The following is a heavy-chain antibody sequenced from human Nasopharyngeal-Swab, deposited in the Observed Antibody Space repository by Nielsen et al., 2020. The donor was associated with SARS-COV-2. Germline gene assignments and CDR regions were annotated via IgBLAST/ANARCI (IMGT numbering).Heavy chain of an antibody. CDR1: GCSISSYY. CDR3: ARAQLDFWSGYYQYHLDY. D-gene: IGHD3-3*01. CDR2: IYYSGST. J-gene: IGHJ4*02. V-gene: IGHV4-59*13. Sequence: SETLSLTCTVSGCSISSYYWSWIRQPPGKGLEWIGYIYYSGSTNYNPSLKSRVTISVDTSKNQFSLKLSSVTAADTAVYYCARAQLDFWSGYYQYHLDYWGQGTLVTVSS.